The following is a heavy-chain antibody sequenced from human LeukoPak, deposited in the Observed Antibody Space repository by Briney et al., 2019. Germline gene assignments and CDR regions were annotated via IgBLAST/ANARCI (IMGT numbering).Heavy chain of an antibody. CDR1: RGFLLEYY. J-gene: IGHJ4*02. D-gene: IGHD3-10*01. CDR3: ARTRIRSTLTSYFDY. CDR2: ISDRGST. Sequence: PSETLSHTRSWCRGFLLEYYWAGIRQPPARGVEWIGYISDRGSTKHNPSLKTRATLSIDTSKNQFSLRLSSMTAADTAVYYCARTRIRSTLTSYFDYWGQGTLVTVSS. V-gene: IGHV4-59*01.